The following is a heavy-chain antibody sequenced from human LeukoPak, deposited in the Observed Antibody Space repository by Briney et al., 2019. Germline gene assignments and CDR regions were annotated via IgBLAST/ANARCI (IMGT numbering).Heavy chain of an antibody. Sequence: SETLSLTCTVSGGSISSSGYYWSWIRQPPGKGLEWIGEINHSGSTNYNPSPKSRVTISVDTSKNQFSLKLSSVTAADTAVYYCARVVRGYSYGSWYFDYWGQGTLVTVSS. CDR1: GGSISSSGYY. CDR3: ARVVRGYSYGSWYFDY. J-gene: IGHJ4*02. CDR2: INHSGST. V-gene: IGHV4-39*07. D-gene: IGHD5-18*01.